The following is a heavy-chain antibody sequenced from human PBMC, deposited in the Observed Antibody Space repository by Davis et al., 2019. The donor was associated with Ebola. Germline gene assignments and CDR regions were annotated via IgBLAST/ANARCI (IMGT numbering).Heavy chain of an antibody. Sequence: GESLKISCKGSEYRFANYWIGWVRQKRGKGLEWMGMIYPSDSDTRYSPSFQGQVIISADQSISTAYLQWNSLQASDTAVYYCARLYGPGHYLNWYFNLWGRGTLVTVSS. V-gene: IGHV5-51*01. D-gene: IGHD3-10*01. J-gene: IGHJ2*01. CDR2: IYPSDSDT. CDR1: EYRFANYW. CDR3: ARLYGPGHYLNWYFNL.